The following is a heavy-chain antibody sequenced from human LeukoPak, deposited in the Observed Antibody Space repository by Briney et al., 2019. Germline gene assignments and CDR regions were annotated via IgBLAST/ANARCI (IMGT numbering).Heavy chain of an antibody. J-gene: IGHJ4*02. V-gene: IGHV3-9*01. CDR3: AKTERRYCSSTSCYKGGLDY. Sequence: GRSLRLSCAASGFTFDDYAMHWVRQAPGKGLEWVSGISWNSGSIGYADSVKGRFTISRDNAKNSLYLQMNSLRAEDTALYYCAKTERRYCSSTSCYKGGLDYWGQGTLVTVSS. D-gene: IGHD2-2*02. CDR1: GFTFDDYA. CDR2: ISWNSGSI.